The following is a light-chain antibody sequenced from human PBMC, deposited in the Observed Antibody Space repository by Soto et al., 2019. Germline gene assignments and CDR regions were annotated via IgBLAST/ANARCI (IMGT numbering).Light chain of an antibody. Sequence: ETVLTQSPGIMYLSPGERATLFCRASQPVGRSYLAWYQQKYGQAPRLLIFGTSTRATGVPDRFSGDGSGTAFTLTISSLEPEDFAVYYCQQRSNWPPITFGQGTRLEIK. CDR1: QPVGRSY. CDR2: GTS. J-gene: IGKJ5*01. V-gene: IGKV3D-20*02. CDR3: QQRSNWPPIT.